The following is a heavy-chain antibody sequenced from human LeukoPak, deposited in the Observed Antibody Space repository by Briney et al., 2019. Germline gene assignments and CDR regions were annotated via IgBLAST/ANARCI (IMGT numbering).Heavy chain of an antibody. CDR1: GFTSSSYG. CDR2: IWYDGSNK. J-gene: IGHJ5*02. V-gene: IGHV3-33*01. Sequence: GGSLRLSCAASGFTSSSYGMHWVRQAPGKGLEWVAVIWYDGSNKYYADSVKGRFTISRDNSKNTLYLQMNSLRAEDTAVYYCARDRIAAPGWFDPWGQGTLVTVSS. CDR3: ARDRIAAPGWFDP. D-gene: IGHD6-6*01.